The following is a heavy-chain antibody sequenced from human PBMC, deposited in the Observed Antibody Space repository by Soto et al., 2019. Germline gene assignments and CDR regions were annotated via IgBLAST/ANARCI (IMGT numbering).Heavy chain of an antibody. CDR1: GYTFTSYG. J-gene: IGHJ4*02. V-gene: IGHV1-18*01. CDR2: SSAYNGNT. Sequence: QVQLVQSGAEVKKPGASVKVSCKASGYTFTSYGISWVRPAPGQGREWMGWSSAYNGNTNYAKKLQGRVTMTTDPSPSTAYMELRSLRSDDTAVYYCARVRPDYGGRKNAFDYWGQGTLVTVSS. D-gene: IGHD4-17*01. CDR3: ARVRPDYGGRKNAFDY.